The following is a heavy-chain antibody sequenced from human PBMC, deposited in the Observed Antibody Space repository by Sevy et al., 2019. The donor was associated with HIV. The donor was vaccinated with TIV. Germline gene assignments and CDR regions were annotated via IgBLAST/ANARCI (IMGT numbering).Heavy chain of an antibody. CDR2: IRNRPNSYTT. V-gene: IGHV3-72*01. Sequence: GGSLRLSCAASGLTFSDHYVDWVRQAPGKGLEWVGGIRNRPNSYTTEYAASVKGRFTISRDDSRNSVYLQMNSLKTQDSAVYYCVRGPNCGIGGCQQISPYCLDVWGKWATVTVSS. CDR1: GLTFSDHY. J-gene: IGHJ6*03. CDR3: VRGPNCGIGGCQQISPYCLDV. D-gene: IGHD2-15*01.